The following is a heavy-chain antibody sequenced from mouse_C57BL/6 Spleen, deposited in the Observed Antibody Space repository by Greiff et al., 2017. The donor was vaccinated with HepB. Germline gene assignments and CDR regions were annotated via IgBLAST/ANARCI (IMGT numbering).Heavy chain of an antibody. V-gene: IGHV1-82*01. Sequence: VMLVESGPELVKPGASVKISCKASGYAFSSSWMNWVKQRPGKGLEWIGRIYPGDGDTNYNGKFKGKATLTADKASSTAYMQLSSLTSEDSAVYFCARRLTALDYWGQGTTLTVSS. D-gene: IGHD1-2*01. CDR1: GYAFSSSW. CDR3: ARRLTALDY. J-gene: IGHJ2*01. CDR2: IYPGDGDT.